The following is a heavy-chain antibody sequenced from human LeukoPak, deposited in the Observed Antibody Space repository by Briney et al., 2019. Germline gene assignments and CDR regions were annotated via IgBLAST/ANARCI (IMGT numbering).Heavy chain of an antibody. D-gene: IGHD3-10*01. CDR2: FDPEDGET. CDR1: GYTLTELS. V-gene: IGHV1-24*01. CDR3: ATELILGSTLSFAFDI. J-gene: IGHJ3*02. Sequence: WASVKVSCKVSGYTLTELSMHWVRQAPGKGLEWMGGFDPEDGETIYAQKFQGRVTMTEDTSTDTAYMELSSLRSEDTAVYYCATELILGSTLSFAFDIWGQGTMVTVSS.